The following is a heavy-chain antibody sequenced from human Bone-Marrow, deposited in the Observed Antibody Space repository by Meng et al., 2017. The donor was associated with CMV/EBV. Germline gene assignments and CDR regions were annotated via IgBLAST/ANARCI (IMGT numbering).Heavy chain of an antibody. CDR2: IYYSGST. CDR3: ARAAGGGRDY. J-gene: IGHJ4*02. V-gene: IGHV4-31*03. D-gene: IGHD3-10*01. CDR1: GGSISSGGYY. Sequence: CTVSGGSISSGGYYWSWIRQHPGKGLEWIGYIYYSGSTYYNPSLKSRVTISVDTSKNQFSLKLSSVTAADTAVYYCARAAGGGRDYWGQGTLVTVSS.